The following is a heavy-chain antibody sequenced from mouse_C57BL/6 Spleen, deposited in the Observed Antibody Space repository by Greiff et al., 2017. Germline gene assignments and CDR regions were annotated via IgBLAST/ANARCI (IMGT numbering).Heavy chain of an antibody. Sequence: VQLQQPGAELVKPRASVKMSCKASGYTFTSYWITWVKQRPGQGLEWIGDIYPGSGSTNYTEKFKSKATLTVDTSSSTAYMQLSSLTSEDSAVYYCARGRVYYGSSYFCEYWGQGTTLTVSS. V-gene: IGHV1-55*01. CDR1: GYTFTSYW. CDR2: IYPGSGST. J-gene: IGHJ2*01. CDR3: ARGRVYYGSSYFCEY. D-gene: IGHD1-1*01.